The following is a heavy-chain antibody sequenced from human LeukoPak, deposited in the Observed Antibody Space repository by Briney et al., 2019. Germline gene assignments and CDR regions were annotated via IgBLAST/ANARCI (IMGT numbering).Heavy chain of an antibody. Sequence: SETLSLTCTVSGYSISIAFYWGWIRQPPGKGLEWIGSISHSGSTYYNPSLKSRVTISVDTSKNQFSLKLSSVTAADTAVYYCARGFDYYDSSGYLSNWYFDLRGRGTLVTVSS. CDR3: ARGFDYYDSSGYLSNWYFDL. D-gene: IGHD3-22*01. V-gene: IGHV4-38-2*02. J-gene: IGHJ2*01. CDR2: ISHSGST. CDR1: GYSISIAFY.